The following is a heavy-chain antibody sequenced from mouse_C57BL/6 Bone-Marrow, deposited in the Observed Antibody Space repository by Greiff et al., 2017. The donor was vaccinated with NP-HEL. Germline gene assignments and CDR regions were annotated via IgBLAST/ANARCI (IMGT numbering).Heavy chain of an antibody. Sequence: VQLQQSGAELVKPGASVKLSCKASGYTFTSYWMHWVKQRPGQGLEWIGTLHPNSGSTNYNEKFKSKATLTVDKSSSTAYMQLSSLTSEDSAVYYCAPLYYYGSSPFAYWGQGTLVTVSA. V-gene: IGHV1-64*01. CDR3: APLYYYGSSPFAY. CDR1: GYTFTSYW. D-gene: IGHD1-1*01. J-gene: IGHJ3*01. CDR2: LHPNSGST.